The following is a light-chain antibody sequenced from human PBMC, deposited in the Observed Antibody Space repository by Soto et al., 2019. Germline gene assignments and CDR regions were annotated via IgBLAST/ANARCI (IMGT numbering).Light chain of an antibody. Sequence: EIVLTQSPGTLSLFPGDRATLSCRASQRVSNSYLAWFQQKPGQAPRLLIYDASSRAAGVPDRVSGGGSGTDFTLTISALAPEDFALYFWQQYERPPFAFGQGPRLEI. CDR1: QRVSNSY. CDR3: QQYERPPFA. J-gene: IGKJ2*01. V-gene: IGKV3-20*01. CDR2: DAS.